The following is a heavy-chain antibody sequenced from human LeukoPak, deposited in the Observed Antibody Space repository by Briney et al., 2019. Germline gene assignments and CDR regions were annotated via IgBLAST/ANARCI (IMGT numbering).Heavy chain of an antibody. CDR2: ISGSGGST. CDR3: ARASMVRGADYYYYYMDV. CDR1: GSTFSSYA. V-gene: IGHV3-23*01. D-gene: IGHD3-10*01. J-gene: IGHJ6*03. Sequence: PGGSLRLSCAASGSTFSSYAMSWVRQAPGKGLEWVSAISGSGGSTYYADSVKGRFTISRDNSKNTLYLQMNSLRAEDTAVYYCARASMVRGADYYYYYMDVWGKGTTVTVSS.